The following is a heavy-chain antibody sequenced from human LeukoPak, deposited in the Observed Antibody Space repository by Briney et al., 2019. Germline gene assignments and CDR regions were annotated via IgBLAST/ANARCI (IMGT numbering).Heavy chain of an antibody. CDR2: IKQDGSEK. V-gene: IGHV3-7*03. Sequence: SGVSLRLSCAASGFTFSSYWMSWVRQAPGKGLEWVANIKQDGSEKYYVDSVKGRFTISRDNAKNSLYLQLNSLRAEDTAIYYCARGGIPGIAVNWGQGTLVTVSS. CDR1: GFTFSSYW. D-gene: IGHD6-19*01. J-gene: IGHJ4*02. CDR3: ARGGIPGIAVN.